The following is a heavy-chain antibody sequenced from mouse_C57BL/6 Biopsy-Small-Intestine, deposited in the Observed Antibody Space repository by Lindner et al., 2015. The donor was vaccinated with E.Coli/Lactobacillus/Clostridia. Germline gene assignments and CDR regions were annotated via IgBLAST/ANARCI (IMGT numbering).Heavy chain of an antibody. CDR3: ARSRLRLWFAY. Sequence: VQLQESGTELVRPGASVKLSCTASGFNIKDDYMHWVKQRPEQGLEWIGRIDPANGNTKYAPKFQDKATITSDTSSNTAYLQLSSLTSEDTAVYYCARSRLRLWFAYWGQGTLVTVFA. J-gene: IGHJ3*01. V-gene: IGHV14-3*01. CDR2: IDPANGNT. CDR1: GFNIKDDY. D-gene: IGHD2-4*01.